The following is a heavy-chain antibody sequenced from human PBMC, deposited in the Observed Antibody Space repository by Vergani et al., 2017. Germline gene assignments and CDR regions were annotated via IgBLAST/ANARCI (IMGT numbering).Heavy chain of an antibody. D-gene: IGHD2-15*01. CDR2: VDPEDGET. Sequence: EVQLVQSGAEVMKPGATVKISCKVSGYTFTDYYMHLVQQAPGKGLEWMGLVDPEDGETIYAEKFQGRVTITAETSTDTAYIELSSLRSEDTDVYYCVVAATKYYFDYWGQGTLVTVSS. CDR3: VVAATKYYFDY. J-gene: IGHJ4*01. V-gene: IGHV1-69-2*01. CDR1: GYTFTDYY.